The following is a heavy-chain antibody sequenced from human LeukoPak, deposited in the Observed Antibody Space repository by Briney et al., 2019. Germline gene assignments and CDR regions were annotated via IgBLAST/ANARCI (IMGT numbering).Heavy chain of an antibody. D-gene: IGHD3-22*01. V-gene: IGHV1-69*05. CDR1: GGTFSSYA. CDR3: ARAPRGDYYYDSSGFDY. CDR2: IIPIFGTA. Sequence: SVKVSCKASGGTFSSYAISWVRQAPGQGLEWMGGIIPIFGTANYAQKFQGRVTITTDESTSTAYMELSSLRSEDTAVYYCARAPRGDYYYDSSGFDYWGQGTLVTVSS. J-gene: IGHJ4*02.